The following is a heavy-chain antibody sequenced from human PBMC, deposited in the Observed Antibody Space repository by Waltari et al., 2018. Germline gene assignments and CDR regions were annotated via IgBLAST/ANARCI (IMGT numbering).Heavy chain of an antibody. V-gene: IGHV4-61*09. D-gene: IGHD1-26*01. CDR2: IYTSGST. CDR3: ASSPYSGSYAIDP. Sequence: QVQLQESGPGLVKPSQTLSLTCTVSGGSISSGSYYWSWIRQPAGKGLEWIGYIYTSGSTNYNPSLKSRVTISVDTSKNQFSLKLSSVTAADTAVYYCASSPYSGSYAIDPWGQGTLVTVSS. J-gene: IGHJ5*02. CDR1: GGSISSGSYY.